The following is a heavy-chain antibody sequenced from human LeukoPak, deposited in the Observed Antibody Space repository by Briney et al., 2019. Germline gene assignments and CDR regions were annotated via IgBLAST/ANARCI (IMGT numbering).Heavy chain of an antibody. CDR1: GFTFSSYS. J-gene: IGHJ4*02. CDR3: ARPVLPWGYLDY. D-gene: IGHD3-10*01. Sequence: PGGSLRLSCAASGFTFSSYSMNWVRQAPGKGLEWVSYISSSGRTMYYGDSVKGRCTISRDNAKNSLYLQMNSLRAEDTAVYYCARPVLPWGYLDYWGQGTLVTVSS. CDR2: ISSSGRTM. V-gene: IGHV3-48*04.